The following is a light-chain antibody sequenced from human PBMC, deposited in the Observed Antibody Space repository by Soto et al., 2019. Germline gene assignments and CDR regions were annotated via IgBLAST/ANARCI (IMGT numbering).Light chain of an antibody. V-gene: IGKV1-5*03. J-gene: IGKJ1*01. CDR3: QQYNSSPWT. Sequence: DIPMTQSPSTLSASVGGRVTITCRASQSISSWLAWYQQKPGKAPKLLIYKASSLESGVPSKFSGSGSGTEFTLTISSLQPDDFATYYCQQYNSSPWTFGQGTKVEIK. CDR2: KAS. CDR1: QSISSW.